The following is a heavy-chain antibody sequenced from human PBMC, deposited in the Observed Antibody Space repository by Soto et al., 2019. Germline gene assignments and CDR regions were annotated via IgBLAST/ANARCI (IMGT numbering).Heavy chain of an antibody. J-gene: IGHJ5*02. Sequence: PGGSLRLSCAASGFTFSDYYMSWIRQAPGKGLEWVSYISSSGSTIYYADSVKGRFTISRDNAKNSLYLQMNSLRAEDTAVYYCARGGATYYDFWSGNDKNWFDPWGQGTLVTVSS. D-gene: IGHD3-3*01. V-gene: IGHV3-11*01. CDR2: ISSSGSTI. CDR1: GFTFSDYY. CDR3: ARGGATYYDFWSGNDKNWFDP.